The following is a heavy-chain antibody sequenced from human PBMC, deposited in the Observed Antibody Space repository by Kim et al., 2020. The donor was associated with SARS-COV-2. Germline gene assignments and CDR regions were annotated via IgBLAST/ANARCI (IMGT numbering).Heavy chain of an antibody. CDR2: ISSSSSTI. V-gene: IGHV3-48*02. J-gene: IGHJ6*02. Sequence: GGSLRLSCAASGFTFSSYSMNWVRQAPGKGLEWVSYISSSSSTIYYADSVKGRFTISRDNAKNSLYLQMNSLRDEDTAVYYCATEQVVVADNYYYYGMDVWGQGTTVTVSS. CDR3: ATEQVVVADNYYYYGMDV. CDR1: GFTFSSYS. D-gene: IGHD2-15*01.